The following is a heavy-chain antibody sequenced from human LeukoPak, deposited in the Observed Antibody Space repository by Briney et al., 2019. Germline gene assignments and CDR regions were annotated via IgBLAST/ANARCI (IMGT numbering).Heavy chain of an antibody. J-gene: IGHJ4*02. D-gene: IGHD2-15*01. Sequence: PSETLSLTCTVSGASINSHYWSWIRQPPGKGLEWIGYIYFSGSTNYNPSLKSRVTVSLDTTKNQVSLKLSSVSAADTAVYYCASTGYCIGGSCYSNYFDHWGQGTLVTVSS. CDR1: GASINSHY. CDR3: ASTGYCIGGSCYSNYFDH. CDR2: IYFSGST. V-gene: IGHV4-59*08.